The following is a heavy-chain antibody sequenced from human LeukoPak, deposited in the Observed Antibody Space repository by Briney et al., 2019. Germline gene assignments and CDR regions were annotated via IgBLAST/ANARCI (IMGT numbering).Heavy chain of an antibody. V-gene: IGHV4-30-2*01. CDR3: ARGDTAMVDY. Sequence: SETLSLTCAVSGGSISSGGYSWSWIRQPPGKGLEWIGYIYHSGSTYYNPSLKSRVTISVDRSKNQFPLKLSSVTAADTAVYYCARGDTAMVDYWGQGTLVTVSS. CDR2: IYHSGST. CDR1: GGSISSGGYS. J-gene: IGHJ4*02. D-gene: IGHD5-18*01.